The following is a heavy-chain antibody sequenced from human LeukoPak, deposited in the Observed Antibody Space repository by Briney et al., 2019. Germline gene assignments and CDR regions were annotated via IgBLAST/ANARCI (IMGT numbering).Heavy chain of an antibody. J-gene: IGHJ3*02. CDR1: GFTFSSYG. Sequence: TGGSLRLSCAASGFTFSSYGMHWVRQAPGKGLEWVAFIRYDGSNKYYADSVKGRFTISRDNPKNTLYLQMNSLRTEDPALYYCAKSRGTVTTYDAFDIWGQGTMVTVSS. V-gene: IGHV3-30*02. CDR3: AKSRGTVTTYDAFDI. CDR2: IRYDGSNK. D-gene: IGHD4-17*01.